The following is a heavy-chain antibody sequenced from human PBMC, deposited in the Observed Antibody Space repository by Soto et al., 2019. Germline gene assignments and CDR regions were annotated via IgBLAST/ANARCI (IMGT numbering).Heavy chain of an antibody. V-gene: IGHV3-23*01. D-gene: IGHD1-1*01. CDR1: GFTITSIA. CDR3: AKDRPGTTSFDY. CDR2: ISDSGDTT. Sequence: GGSLRLSCAASGFTITSIAMSWVRQAPGKGLEWVSAISDSGDTTHYADSVKGRFTISRDTSKKTLYLQMNTLRAEDTAVYFCAKDRPGTTSFDYWGQGTLVTVSS. J-gene: IGHJ4*02.